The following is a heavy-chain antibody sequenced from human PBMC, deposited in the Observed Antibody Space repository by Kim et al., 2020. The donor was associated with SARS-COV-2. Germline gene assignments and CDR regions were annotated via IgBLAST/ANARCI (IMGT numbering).Heavy chain of an antibody. V-gene: IGHV3-48*02. J-gene: IGHJ4*02. CDR3: ARDGRFDY. Sequence: SSSTINYADSVKGRLTISRDNAKNSLFVQMNSLRDEDTAVYYCARDGRFDYWGQGNLVTVSS. D-gene: IGHD1-26*01. CDR2: SSSTI.